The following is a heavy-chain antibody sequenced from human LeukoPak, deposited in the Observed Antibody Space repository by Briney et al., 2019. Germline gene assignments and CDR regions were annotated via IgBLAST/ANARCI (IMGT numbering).Heavy chain of an antibody. J-gene: IGHJ4*02. D-gene: IGHD4-17*01. CDR3: ARAQGHYGDYLFDY. CDR1: GFTFSSYA. CDR2: ISYDGSNK. V-gene: IGHV3-30*01. Sequence: RRSLRLSCAASGFTFSSYAMHWVRQAPGKGLEWVAVISYDGSNKYYADSVKGRFTISRDNSKNTLYLQMNSLRGEDTAVYYCARAQGHYGDYLFDYWGQGTLVTVSS.